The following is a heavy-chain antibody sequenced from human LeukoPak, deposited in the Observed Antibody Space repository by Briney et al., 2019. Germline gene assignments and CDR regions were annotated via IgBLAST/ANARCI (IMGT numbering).Heavy chain of an antibody. CDR3: AKDGGWFEYYFDY. CDR1: GFTFSSYA. Sequence: EPGGSLRLSCSASGFTFSSYAMHWVRQAPGKGLEYVSAISSNGGSTYYADSVKGRFTISRDNSKNTLYLQMSSLRAEDTAVYYCAKDGGWFEYYFDYWGQGTLVTVSS. V-gene: IGHV3-64D*06. J-gene: IGHJ4*02. CDR2: ISSNGGST. D-gene: IGHD3-10*01.